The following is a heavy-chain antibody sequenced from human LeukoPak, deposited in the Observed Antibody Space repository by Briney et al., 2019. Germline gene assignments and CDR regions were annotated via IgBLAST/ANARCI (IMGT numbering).Heavy chain of an antibody. Sequence: GGSLKLSCAASGFTFSSYAVSWVRQAPGKGLEWVSAISGSGGSTYYADSVKGRFTISRDNSKNTLYLQMNSLRAEDTAVYYCAKDGGYYYDSSGVAVWGQGTLVTVSS. J-gene: IGHJ4*02. D-gene: IGHD3-22*01. CDR3: AKDGGYYYDSSGVAV. CDR1: GFTFSSYA. V-gene: IGHV3-23*01. CDR2: ISGSGGST.